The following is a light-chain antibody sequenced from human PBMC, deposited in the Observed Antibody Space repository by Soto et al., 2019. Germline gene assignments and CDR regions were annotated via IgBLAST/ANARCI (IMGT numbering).Light chain of an antibody. Sequence: DIQMTQSPSSLSASVGDRVTITCRASQGISNYLAWYQQKPGKVPKLLIYAASTLQSGVPSRFSGSGSGTDFTLTISSLQPEDVATYYCQKYNSAPRATFGQGTKVDIK. CDR2: AAS. J-gene: IGKJ1*01. CDR3: QKYNSAPRAT. CDR1: QGISNY. V-gene: IGKV1-27*01.